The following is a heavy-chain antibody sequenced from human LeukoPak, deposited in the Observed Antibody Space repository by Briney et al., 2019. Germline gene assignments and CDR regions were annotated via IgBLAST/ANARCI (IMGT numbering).Heavy chain of an antibody. CDR2: ISYDGSNK. D-gene: IGHD4-23*01. J-gene: IGHJ3*02. Sequence: GGSLRLSCAASGFTFSSYGMHWVRQAPGKGLEWVAVISYDGSNKYYADSVKGRFTISRDNSKNTLYLQMNSLRAEDTAVYYCARDDPGDYGGLWAFDIWGQGTMVTVSS. CDR1: GFTFSSYG. V-gene: IGHV3-30*03. CDR3: ARDDPGDYGGLWAFDI.